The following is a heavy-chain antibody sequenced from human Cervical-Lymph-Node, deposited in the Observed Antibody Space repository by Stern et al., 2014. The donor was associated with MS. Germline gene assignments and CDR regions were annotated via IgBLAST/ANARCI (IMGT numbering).Heavy chain of an antibody. CDR1: GGSISNGGYY. D-gene: IGHD5-18*01. CDR2: IYYSGST. V-gene: IGHV4-31*03. CDR3: ARGEDTAMVSLAY. Sequence: QLQLQESGPGLVKPSQTLSLTCTVSGGSISNGGYYWSWIRQHPGKGLEWIGYIYYSGSTYYNPSLKMRATISIDTSKNQFSLKLSSVSAADTAVYYCARGEDTAMVSLAYWGQGTLVTVSS. J-gene: IGHJ4*02.